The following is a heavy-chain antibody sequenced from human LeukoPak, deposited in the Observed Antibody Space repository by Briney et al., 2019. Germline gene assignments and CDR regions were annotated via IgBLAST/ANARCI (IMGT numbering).Heavy chain of an antibody. CDR3: ARPYDEYDYFES. CDR1: GGSFSGYS. J-gene: IGHJ4*02. CDR2: INHSGST. Sequence: SETLSLTCAVSGGSFSGYSWSWIRQPPGKGLEWIGEINHSGSTNYNPSLKSRVTISVDTSKNQFSLRLISVTAADTAVYYCARPYDEYDYFESWGQGTLVTVSS. D-gene: IGHD4-17*01. V-gene: IGHV4-34*01.